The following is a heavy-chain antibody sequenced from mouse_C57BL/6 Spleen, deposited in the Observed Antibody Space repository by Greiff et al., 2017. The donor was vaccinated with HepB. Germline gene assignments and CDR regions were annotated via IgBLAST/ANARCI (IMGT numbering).Heavy chain of an antibody. CDR2: IDPETGGT. J-gene: IGHJ2*01. CDR3: TRKATESYFDY. D-gene: IGHD1-1*01. CDR1: GYTFTDYE. Sequence: VQLQQSGAELVRPGASVTLSCKASGYTFTDYEMHWVKQTPVHGLEWIGAIDPETGGTAYNQKFKGKAILTADKSSSPAYMELRSLTSEDSAVYYCTRKATESYFDYWGQGTTLTVSS. V-gene: IGHV1-15*01.